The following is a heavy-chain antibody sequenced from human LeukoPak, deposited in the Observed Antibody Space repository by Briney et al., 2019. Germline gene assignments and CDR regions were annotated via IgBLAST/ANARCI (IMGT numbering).Heavy chain of an antibody. CDR2: IYYSGST. CDR3: ASAQPDCSGGSCYLGGFDY. Sequence: NPSETLSLTCTVSGGSISSYYWSWIRQPPGKGLEWIGYIYYSGSTNYNPSLKSRVTISVDTSKNQFSLKLSSVTAADTAVYYCASAQPDCSGGSCYLGGFDYWGQGTLVTVSS. D-gene: IGHD2-15*01. J-gene: IGHJ4*02. CDR1: GGSISSYY. V-gene: IGHV4-59*01.